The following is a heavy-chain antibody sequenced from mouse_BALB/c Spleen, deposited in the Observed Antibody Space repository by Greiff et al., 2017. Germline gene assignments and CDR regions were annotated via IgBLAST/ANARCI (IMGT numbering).Heavy chain of an antibody. CDR1: GYTFTDYD. CDR3: TSGWCCFAD. CDR2: IDPETGGT. V-gene: IGHV1-15*01. J-gene: IGHJ3*01. D-gene: IGHD1-1*02. Sequence: QVQLQQSGAELARPGASVTLSCKASGYTFTDYDMHWVKQTPVHGLEWIGAIDPETGGTAYNQKFKGKATLTADKSSSTAYMELRSLTSEDSAVYYCTSGWCCFADWGQGTLVTVSA.